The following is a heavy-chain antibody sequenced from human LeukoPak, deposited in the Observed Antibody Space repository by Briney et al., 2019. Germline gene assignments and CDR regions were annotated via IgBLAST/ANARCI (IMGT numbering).Heavy chain of an antibody. CDR3: ARDCGHTPFDN. CDR2: IKSGGAT. CDR1: GVSVSTSF. V-gene: IGHV3-53*01. J-gene: IGHJ4*02. Sequence: GGSLRLSCAVSGVSVSTSFMGWVRQAPGKGLEWVSIIKSGGATYYSESVKGRFTFSRDTSQNMLFLQMYTLTVEDTAVYYCARDCGHTPFDNWGQGTLVTVSS.